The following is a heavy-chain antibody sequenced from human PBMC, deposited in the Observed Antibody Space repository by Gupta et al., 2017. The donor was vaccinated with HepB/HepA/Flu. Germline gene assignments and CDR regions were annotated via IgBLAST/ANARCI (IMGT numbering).Heavy chain of an antibody. CDR3: ARRIFGGERGYYYYYMDV. CDR1: GGSISSSSYY. D-gene: IGHD3-3*01. Sequence: QLQLQESGPGLVKPSETLSLTCTVSGGSISSSSYYWSWIRQPPGKGLEWIGSIYYSGSTYYNPSLKSRVTISVDTSKNHFSLKLSSVTAADTAVYYCARRIFGGERGYYYYYMDVWGKGTTVTVSS. V-gene: IGHV4-39*01. J-gene: IGHJ6*03. CDR2: IYYSGST.